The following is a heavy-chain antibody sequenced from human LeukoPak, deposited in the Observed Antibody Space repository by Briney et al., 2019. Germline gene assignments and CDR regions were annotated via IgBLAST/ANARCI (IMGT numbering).Heavy chain of an antibody. CDR2: ISGSGGST. CDR1: GFTFSSYA. CDR3: AKTMGGLTGYLMVGYYYYGMDV. D-gene: IGHD3-9*01. J-gene: IGHJ6*02. V-gene: IGHV3-23*01. Sequence: PGGSLRLSCAASGFTFSSYAMSWVRQAPGKGLEWVSAISGSGGSTYYADSVKGRFTISRDNSKNTLYLQMNSLRAEDTAVYYCAKTMGGLTGYLMVGYYYYGMDVWGQGTTVTVSS.